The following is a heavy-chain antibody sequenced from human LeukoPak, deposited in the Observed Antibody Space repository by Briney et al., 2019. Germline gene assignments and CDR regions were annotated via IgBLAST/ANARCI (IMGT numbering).Heavy chain of an antibody. CDR1: GGSISSGSYY. V-gene: IGHV4-61*02. J-gene: IGHJ4*02. CDR2: IYTSGST. D-gene: IGHD2-15*01. CDR3: ARDYSLTSMVDY. Sequence: PSQTLSLTCTVSGGSISSGSYYWNWIRQPAGKGLEWIGRIYTSGSTNYNPSLKSRVTISVDMSKSQFSLKLSSVTAADTAVYYCARDYSLTSMVDYWGQGTLVTVSS.